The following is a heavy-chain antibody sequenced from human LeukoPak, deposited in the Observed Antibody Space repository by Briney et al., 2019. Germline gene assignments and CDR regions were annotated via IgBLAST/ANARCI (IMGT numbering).Heavy chain of an antibody. D-gene: IGHD3-16*02. V-gene: IGHV4-59*01. CDR3: ARGLGDLSLYVY. CDR1: GRSISSYY. CDR2: IYYSGST. J-gene: IGHJ4*02. Sequence: SETLSLTCSVSGRSISSYYWSWIRQPPGKGLERIGYIYYSGSTNYNPSLKRRVTISVDTSKTQFSLKLSSVTAADTAVYYCARGLGDLSLYVYWGQGTLVTVSS.